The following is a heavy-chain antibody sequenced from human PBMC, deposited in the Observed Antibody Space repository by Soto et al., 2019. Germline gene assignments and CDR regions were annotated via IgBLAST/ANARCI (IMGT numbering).Heavy chain of an antibody. CDR2: IYYSGST. CDR1: GGSISSYY. J-gene: IGHJ4*02. D-gene: IGHD3-3*01. V-gene: IGHV4-59*01. CDR3: ARSNETYYDFWSGYYYPAHFDY. Sequence: SETLSLTCTVSGGSISSYYWSWIRQPPGKGLEWIGYIYYSGSTNYNPSLKSRVTISVDTSKNQFSLKLSSVTAADTAVYYCARSNETYYDFWSGYYYPAHFDYWGQGTLVTVSS.